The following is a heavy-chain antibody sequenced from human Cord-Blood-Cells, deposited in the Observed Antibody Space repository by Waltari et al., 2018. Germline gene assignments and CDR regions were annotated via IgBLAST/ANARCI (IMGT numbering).Heavy chain of an antibody. CDR1: GFTFSSYA. D-gene: IGHD6-6*01. Sequence: QVQLVESGGGVVQPGRSLRLSCAASGFTFSSYAMHWVRQAPGKGLEWVAVISYDGSNKYYAASVKGRFTISRDNSKNTLYLQMNSLRAEDTAVYYCARQHSSSSFDYWGQGTLVTVSS. CDR2: ISYDGSNK. CDR3: ARQHSSSSFDY. J-gene: IGHJ4*02. V-gene: IGHV3-30-3*01.